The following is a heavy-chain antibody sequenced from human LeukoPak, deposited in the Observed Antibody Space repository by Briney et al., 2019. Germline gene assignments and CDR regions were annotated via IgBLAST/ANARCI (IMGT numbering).Heavy chain of an antibody. J-gene: IGHJ4*02. Sequence: REASVKVSCKASGYTFTGYYMHWVRQAPGQGLEWMGWINPNSGGTSYAQKFQGRVTMTRDTSTSTVYMELSSLRSEDTAVYYCASGGLGSTANLDYWGQGTLVTVSS. CDR3: ASGGLGSTANLDY. CDR2: INPNSGGT. D-gene: IGHD2-2*01. CDR1: GYTFTGYY. V-gene: IGHV1-2*02.